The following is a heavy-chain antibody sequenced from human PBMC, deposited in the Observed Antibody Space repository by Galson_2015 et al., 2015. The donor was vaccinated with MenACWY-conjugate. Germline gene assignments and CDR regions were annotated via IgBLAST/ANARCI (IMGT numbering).Heavy chain of an antibody. V-gene: IGHV5-51*01. CDR3: ARHPPGGRGMDV. D-gene: IGHD1-26*01. CDR1: GYSFSTYW. CDR2: ISPDDSNT. J-gene: IGHJ6*02. Sequence: QSGAEVKKPGESLQIPCKGSGYSFSTYWIGWVRQMPGKGLEWMGLISPDDSNTRYSPAFQGQVTISADRSISTAYLQWNTLQASDTAIYYCARHPPGGRGMDVWGQGTTVTVSS.